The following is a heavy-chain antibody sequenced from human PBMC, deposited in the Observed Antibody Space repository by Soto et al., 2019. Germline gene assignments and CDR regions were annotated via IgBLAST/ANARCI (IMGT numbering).Heavy chain of an antibody. V-gene: IGHV4-59*01. CDR3: ARGGEPERITIFGVDPYYYGMDV. Sequence: SETLSLTCTVSGGSISSYYWSWIRQPPGKGLEWIGYIHYSGSTNYNPSLKSRVTISVDTSKNQFSLKLSSVTAAGTAVYYCARGGEPERITIFGVDPYYYGMDVWGQGTTVTVSS. CDR2: IHYSGST. D-gene: IGHD3-3*01. J-gene: IGHJ6*02. CDR1: GGSISSYY.